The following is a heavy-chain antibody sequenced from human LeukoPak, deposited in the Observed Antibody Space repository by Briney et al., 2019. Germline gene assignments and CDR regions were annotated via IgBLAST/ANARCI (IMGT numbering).Heavy chain of an antibody. CDR1: GGSISSYY. J-gene: IGHJ4*02. D-gene: IGHD6-6*01. Sequence: PSETLSLTCTVSGGSISSYYWSWIRQPPGKGLEWIGEINHSGSTNYNPSLKSRVTISVDTSKNQFSLKLSSVTAADTAVYYCARGMGIAARDDYWGQGTLVTVSS. CDR2: INHSGST. CDR3: ARGMGIAARDDY. V-gene: IGHV4-34*01.